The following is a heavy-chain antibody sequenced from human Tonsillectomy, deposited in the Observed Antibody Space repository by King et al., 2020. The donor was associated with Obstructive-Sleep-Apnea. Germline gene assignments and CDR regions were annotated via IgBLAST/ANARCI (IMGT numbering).Heavy chain of an antibody. V-gene: IGHV1-8*01. CDR2: MNPNSGNK. CDR1: GYTFISYD. J-gene: IGHJ4*02. D-gene: IGHD4-23*01. Sequence: VQLVEAGAEVKKPGASVTVSCKASGYTFISYDINWVRQATGQVLEWMGWMNPNSGNKGYAQKFQGRVTMTRNTSISTAYMELSSLRSEDTAVYYCASPKDDYGGFDYWGQGTLVTVSS. CDR3: ASPKDDYGGFDY.